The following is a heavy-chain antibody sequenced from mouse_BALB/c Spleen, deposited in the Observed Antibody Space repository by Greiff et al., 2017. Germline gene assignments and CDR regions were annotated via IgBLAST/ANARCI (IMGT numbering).Heavy chain of an antibody. CDR2: IYPGDGDT. J-gene: IGHJ4*01. D-gene: IGHD2-4*01. Sequence: QVQLQQSGAELARPGASVKLSCKASGYTFTSYWMQWVKQRPGQGLEWIGAIYPGDGDTRYTQKFKGKATLTADKSSSTAYMQLSSLASEDSAVYYCARDDYDGNYYAMDYWGQGTSVTVSS. CDR3: ARDDYDGNYYAMDY. CDR1: GYTFTSYW. V-gene: IGHV1-87*01.